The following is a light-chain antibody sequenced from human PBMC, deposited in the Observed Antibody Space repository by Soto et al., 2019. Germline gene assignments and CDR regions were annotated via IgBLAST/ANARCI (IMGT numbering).Light chain of an antibody. V-gene: IGKV3D-20*02. CDR1: QSVSSSY. Sequence: EIVLTQSPATLSLSPGDRATLSCGASQSVSSSYLAWFQQKPGQAPRLLIYGASTRATGIPARFSGSGSGTDFTLTISSLEAEDSAVYYCQQRGSWPATFGPGTKVDIK. CDR2: GAS. CDR3: QQRGSWPAT. J-gene: IGKJ3*01.